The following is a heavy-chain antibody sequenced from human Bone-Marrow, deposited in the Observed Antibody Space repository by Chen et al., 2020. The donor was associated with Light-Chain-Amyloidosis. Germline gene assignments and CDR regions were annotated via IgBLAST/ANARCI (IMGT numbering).Heavy chain of an antibody. J-gene: IGHJ6*02. CDR1: GGSFSGYY. CDR2: INHSGST. V-gene: IGHV4-34*01. CDR3: ARGSLAVYATSYYYYYGMDV. Sequence: QVQLQQWGAGLLKPSETLSLTCAVYGGSFSGYYWSWIRQPPGKGLEWIGEINHSGSTNYNPSLKSRVTISVDTSKNQFSLKLSSVTAADTAVYYCARGSLAVYATSYYYYYGMDVWGQGTTVTVSS. D-gene: IGHD2-8*01.